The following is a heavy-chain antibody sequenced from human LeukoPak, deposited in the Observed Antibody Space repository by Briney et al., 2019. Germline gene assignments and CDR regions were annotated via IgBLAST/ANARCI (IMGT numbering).Heavy chain of an antibody. J-gene: IGHJ6*02. CDR1: GYSFKDYG. D-gene: IGHD1-26*01. Sequence: GGSLRLSCAATGYSFKDYGMHWVRQPPGKGLEWVSAINWYGGGTDYADSVKGRFTIFRDNAKNSLYLQLSSLRPEDTALYYCAKHLTATNTYIFFGLDVWGQGTSVTVSS. CDR3: AKHLTATNTYIFFGLDV. V-gene: IGHV3-9*01. CDR2: INWYGGGT.